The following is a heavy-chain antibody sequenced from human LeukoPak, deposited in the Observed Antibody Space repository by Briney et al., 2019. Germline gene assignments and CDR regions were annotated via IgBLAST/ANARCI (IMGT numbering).Heavy chain of an antibody. CDR2: ISAYNGNT. V-gene: IGHV1-18*01. CDR3: ARVRSVGATTNWFDP. CDR1: GYTFTSYG. Sequence: ASVKVSCKASGYTFTSYGISWVRQAPGQGLEWMGWISAYNGNTNYAQKFQGRVTMTRDTSISTAYMELSRLRSDDTAVYYCARVRSVGATTNWFDPWGQGTLVTVSS. D-gene: IGHD1-26*01. J-gene: IGHJ5*02.